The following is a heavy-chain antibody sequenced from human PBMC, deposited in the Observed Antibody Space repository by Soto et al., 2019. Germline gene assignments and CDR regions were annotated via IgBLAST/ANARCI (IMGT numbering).Heavy chain of an antibody. CDR3: VRFYGPGSYSLVDN. CDR1: GGTFNTDG. Sequence: QVQLVQSGADVKKSGSSVKVSCKASGGTFNTDGFNWVRQAPGQGLEWMGGIIPMFGTPNYAQKFQARVTIVADEFTRTVYMELSSLQSEDTAVYYCVRFYGPGSYSLVDNWGQGTLVTVSS. D-gene: IGHD3-10*01. V-gene: IGHV1-69*01. J-gene: IGHJ4*02. CDR2: IIPMFGTP.